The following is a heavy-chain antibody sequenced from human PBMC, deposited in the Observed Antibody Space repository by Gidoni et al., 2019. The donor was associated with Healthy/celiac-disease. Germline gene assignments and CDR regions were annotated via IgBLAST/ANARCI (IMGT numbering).Heavy chain of an antibody. J-gene: IGHJ4*02. CDR2: IYTSGST. D-gene: IGHD6-13*01. CDR3: ARGEQQLVLGGYFDY. V-gene: IGHV4-4*07. Sequence: QVQLQESGPGLVKYSETLSLTCTVSGGSISSYYWSWIRPPAGKGLEWIGRIYTSGSTNYNPSLKSRVTMSVDTSKNQFSLKLSSVTAADTAVYYCARGEQQLVLGGYFDYWGQGTLVTVSS. CDR1: GGSISSYY.